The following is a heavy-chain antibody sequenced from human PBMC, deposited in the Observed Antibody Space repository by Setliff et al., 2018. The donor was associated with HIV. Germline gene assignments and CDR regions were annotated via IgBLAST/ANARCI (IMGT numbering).Heavy chain of an antibody. CDR2: IKWSTNRI. CDR1: GFTFSTYW. V-gene: IGHV3-74*01. J-gene: IGHJ4*02. Sequence: PGGSLRLSCAASGFTFSTYWMHWVRQAPGKGLVWVSHIKWSTNRIRYADSVKGRFTISRDSAKNFLYLQMNSLTTEDTALYYCAKEAVSGTYFGSGSDYWGQGTLVTVSS. CDR3: AKEAVSGTYFGSGSDY. D-gene: IGHD1-26*01.